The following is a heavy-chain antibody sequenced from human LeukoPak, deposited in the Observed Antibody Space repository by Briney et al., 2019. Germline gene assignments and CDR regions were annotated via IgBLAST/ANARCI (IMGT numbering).Heavy chain of an antibody. J-gene: IGHJ4*02. D-gene: IGHD4-23*01. CDR1: GYTFTSNY. V-gene: IGHV1-46*01. CDR2: ISPSGGST. CDR3: ARDFDVNYGGNFDY. Sequence: ASVKVSCKAFGYTFTSNYMHWVRQAPGQGPEWMGVISPSGGSTTYAQKLQGRVTMTTDTSTSTAYMELRSLRSDDTAVYYCARDFDVNYGGNFDYWGQGTLVTVSS.